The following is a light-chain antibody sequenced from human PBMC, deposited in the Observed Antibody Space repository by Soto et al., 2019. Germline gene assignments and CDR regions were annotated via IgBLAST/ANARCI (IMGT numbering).Light chain of an antibody. CDR1: QSIRSW. V-gene: IGKV1-5*01. CDR2: DAY. Sequence: IQITQSPSILTASVGDRVTITCRASQSIRSWLAWYQQKPGKAPKLVIYDAYSLESGVPSRFSGRRSGTEFTLTIAGLQPEDFATYYCQQYESYSPLTFGGGTKV. J-gene: IGKJ4*01. CDR3: QQYESYSPLT.